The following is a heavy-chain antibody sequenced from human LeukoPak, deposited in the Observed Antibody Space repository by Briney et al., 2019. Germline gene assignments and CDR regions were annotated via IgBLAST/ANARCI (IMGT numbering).Heavy chain of an antibody. V-gene: IGHV4-59*08. CDR1: GGSISSYY. J-gene: IGHJ5*02. Sequence: SETLPLTCTVSGGSISSYYWSWIRQPPGKGLEWIGYIYYSGSTNYNPSLKSRVTISVDTSKNQFSLKLSSVTAADTAVYYCARRRFFDPWGQGTLVTVSS. D-gene: IGHD3-3*01. CDR3: ARRRFFDP. CDR2: IYYSGST.